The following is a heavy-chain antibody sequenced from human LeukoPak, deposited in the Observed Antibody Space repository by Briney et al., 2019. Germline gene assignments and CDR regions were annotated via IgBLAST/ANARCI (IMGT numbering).Heavy chain of an antibody. CDR2: IDPSDSYT. J-gene: IGHJ6*04. CDR1: GYSFTSYW. D-gene: IGHD1-14*01. Sequence: GESLKISRRGSGYSFTSYWVGWGRQVPGKGLGGGGRIDPSDSYTNYSTSTQGHVNISADKSIRTAYLQWRSLKASDTAMYYCAMRYGYYYGMDVWGKGTTVTVSS. CDR3: AMRYGYYYGMDV. V-gene: IGHV5-10-1*01.